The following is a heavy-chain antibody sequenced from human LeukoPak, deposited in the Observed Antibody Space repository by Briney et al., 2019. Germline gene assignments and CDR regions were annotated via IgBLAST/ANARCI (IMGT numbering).Heavy chain of an antibody. J-gene: IGHJ3*02. V-gene: IGHV4-61*02. CDR2: IYTSGST. CDR3: ARDLIVPAAIGHAFDI. D-gene: IGHD2-2*01. Sequence: SQTLSPTCTVSGGSISSGSYYWSWIRQPAGKGLEWIGRIYTSGSTNYNPSLKSRVTISVDTSKNQFSLKRSSVTAADTAVYYCARDLIVPAAIGHAFDIWGQGTMVTVSS. CDR1: GGSISSGSYY.